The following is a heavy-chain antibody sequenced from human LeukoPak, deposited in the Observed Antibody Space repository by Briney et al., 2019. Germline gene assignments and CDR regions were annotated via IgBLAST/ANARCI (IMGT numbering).Heavy chain of an antibody. CDR1: GFTFSTYW. CDR2: ISSDGSSI. Sequence: GGSLRLSCAASGFTFSTYWMHWVRQAPGKGLVWVSRISSDGSSISYADSVKGRFTISRDNAKSTLYLQMNSLRVEDAAVYYCARVVGYSSSWYSGFDCWGQGTLVTVSS. D-gene: IGHD6-13*01. CDR3: ARVVGYSSSWYSGFDC. J-gene: IGHJ4*02. V-gene: IGHV3-74*01.